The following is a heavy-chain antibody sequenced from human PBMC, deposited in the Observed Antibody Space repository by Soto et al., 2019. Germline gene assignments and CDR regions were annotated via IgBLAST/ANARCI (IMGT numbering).Heavy chain of an antibody. CDR1: GYTFTGYY. Sequence: QVQLVQSGAEVKKPGASVKVSCKASGYTFTGYYMHWVRQAPGQGLEWMGWINPNRGGTNYAQKFQGRVTMTRATSLSTAYMELSRPRSYDTAVYYCARVMCSSTSCYQAHFDYWGQGTLVTVSS. CDR3: ARVMCSSTSCYQAHFDY. CDR2: INPNRGGT. J-gene: IGHJ4*02. V-gene: IGHV1-2*02. D-gene: IGHD2-2*01.